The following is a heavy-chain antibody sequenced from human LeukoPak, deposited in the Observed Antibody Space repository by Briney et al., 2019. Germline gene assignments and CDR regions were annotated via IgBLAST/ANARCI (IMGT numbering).Heavy chain of an antibody. J-gene: IGHJ4*02. CDR1: GFTFSSYG. D-gene: IGHD6-13*01. Sequence: GGSLRLSCAASGFTFSSYGMHWVRQAPGKGLEWVAFIRYDGSNKYYADSVKGRFTISRANSKNTLYLQMNSLRAEDTAVYYCAKLTGDSSSHYYFDYWGQGTLVTVSS. V-gene: IGHV3-30*02. CDR2: IRYDGSNK. CDR3: AKLTGDSSSHYYFDY.